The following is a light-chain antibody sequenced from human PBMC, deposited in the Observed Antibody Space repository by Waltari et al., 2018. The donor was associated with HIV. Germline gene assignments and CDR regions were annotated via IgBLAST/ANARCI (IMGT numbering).Light chain of an antibody. CDR1: RGISSY. J-gene: IGKJ3*01. V-gene: IGKV1-8*01. Sequence: AIRMTQSPSSFSASTGDRVTITCRASRGISSYLAWYQQKPGKAPKLLIYAASTLQSGVPSRFSGSGSGTDFTLTISCLQSEDFATYYCQQYYSYPVTFGPGTKVDIK. CDR2: AAS. CDR3: QQYYSYPVT.